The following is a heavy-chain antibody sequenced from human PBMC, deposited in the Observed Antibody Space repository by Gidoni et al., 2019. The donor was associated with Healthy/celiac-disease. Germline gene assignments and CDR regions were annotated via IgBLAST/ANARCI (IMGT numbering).Heavy chain of an antibody. CDR1: GGSVSSGSYY. D-gene: IGHD1-1*01. V-gene: IGHV4-61*01. J-gene: IGHJ6*02. CDR2: IYYSGST. CDR3: ARTSKRYYYYYGMDV. Sequence: QVQLQESGPGLVKPSETLSLTCTVSGGSVSSGSYYWSWIRQPPGKGLEWIGYIYYSGSTNYNPSLKSRVTISVDTSKNQFSLKLSSVTAADTAVYYCARTSKRYYYYYGMDVWGQGTTVTVSS.